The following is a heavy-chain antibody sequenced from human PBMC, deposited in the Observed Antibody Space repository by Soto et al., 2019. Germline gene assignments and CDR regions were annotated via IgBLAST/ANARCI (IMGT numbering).Heavy chain of an antibody. V-gene: IGHV3-23*01. CDR1: GFTFNGFA. CDR2: ITGSADGT. CDR3: ARFRIYSYPYYFDY. D-gene: IGHD2-15*01. J-gene: IGHJ4*02. Sequence: GGSLRLSCAASGFTFNGFAMSWVRQAPGKGLEWVSAITGSADGTYYADSVKGRFTISRDNSKNTLYLQMNSLRAEDTAVYYCARFRIYSYPYYFDYCAQGPLVTVAS.